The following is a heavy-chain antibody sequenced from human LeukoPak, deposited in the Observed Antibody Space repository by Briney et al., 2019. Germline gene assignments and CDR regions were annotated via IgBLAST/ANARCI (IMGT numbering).Heavy chain of an antibody. J-gene: IGHJ1*01. CDR2: ISGSGGST. V-gene: IGHV3-23*01. D-gene: IGHD6-6*01. CDR3: AKDQSIAARPEYFQH. CDR1: GFTFSSYA. Sequence: GGSLRLSCAASGFTFSSYAMSWVRQAPGKGLEWVSAISGSGGSTYYADSVKGRFTISRDNPKNTLYLQMNSLRAEDTAVYYCAKDQSIAARPEYFQHWGQGTLVTVSS.